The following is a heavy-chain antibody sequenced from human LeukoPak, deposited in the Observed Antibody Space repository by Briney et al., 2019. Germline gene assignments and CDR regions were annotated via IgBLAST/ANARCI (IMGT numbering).Heavy chain of an antibody. Sequence: GGSLRLSCAASGFTFSSYAMNWVRQAPGKGLEWVSGISASGDSPYYADSVKGRFTISRDNSKNTVYVQMNSLRAEDTAVYYCAKDTASSWWYFDLWGRGTLVTVSS. CDR1: GFTFSSYA. CDR3: AKDTASSWWYFDL. V-gene: IGHV3-23*01. D-gene: IGHD5-18*01. J-gene: IGHJ2*01. CDR2: ISASGDSP.